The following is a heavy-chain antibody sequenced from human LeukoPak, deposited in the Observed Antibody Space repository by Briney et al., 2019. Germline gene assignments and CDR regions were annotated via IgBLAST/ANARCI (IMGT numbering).Heavy chain of an antibody. D-gene: IGHD6-19*01. CDR3: ARRKYSSGWADVFDI. CDR2: IYPGDSDT. V-gene: IGHV5-51*01. J-gene: IGHJ3*02. Sequence: GESLKISCQGSGYSFTTYWIAWVRQMPGKGLEWMGIIYPGDSDTKYRPSFQGQVTISADKSTSTAYLHWSSLKASDTTMYYCARRKYSSGWADVFDIWGQGTLVTVSS. CDR1: GYSFTTYW.